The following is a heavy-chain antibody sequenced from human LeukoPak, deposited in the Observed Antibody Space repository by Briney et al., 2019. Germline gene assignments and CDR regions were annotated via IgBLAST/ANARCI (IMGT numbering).Heavy chain of an antibody. D-gene: IGHD1-14*01. CDR1: GGSFSGYY. CDR2: INHSGST. Sequence: SETLSHTCAVYGGSFSGYYWSWIRQPPGKGLEWIGEINHSGSTNYNPSLKSRVTISVDTSKNQFSLKLSSVTAADTAVYYCARGRTPNNWFDPWGQGTLVTVSS. V-gene: IGHV4-34*01. J-gene: IGHJ5*02. CDR3: ARGRTPNNWFDP.